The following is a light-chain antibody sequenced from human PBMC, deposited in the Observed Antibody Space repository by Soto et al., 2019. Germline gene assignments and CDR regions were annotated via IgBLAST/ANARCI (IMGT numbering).Light chain of an antibody. J-gene: IGKJ5*01. CDR3: QQYGYSPIT. CDR1: QSVGSNY. CDR2: GAS. Sequence: ESVLTQSPGTLSLSPGERATLSCRSSQSVGSNYLAWYQQKPGQAPRLLIYGASSRATGIADRFSGSGSGTDFTLTISRLGPEDFALYYCQQYGYSPITFGQGTRLEIK. V-gene: IGKV3-20*01.